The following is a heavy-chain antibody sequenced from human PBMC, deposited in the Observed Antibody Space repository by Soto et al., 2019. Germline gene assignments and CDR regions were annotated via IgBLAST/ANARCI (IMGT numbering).Heavy chain of an antibody. J-gene: IGHJ4*02. D-gene: IGHD2-2*01. CDR2: INYRGST. Sequence: QVQLQESGPGLVKPSQTLSLTCTVSGGSISNGNYYWNWIRQHPEKGLEWSGYINYRGSTFYNPSLKSRIITSVEKSKNQFSLKLSSVTAADTAVYYCARDAPETAPYWGQGTLVTVSS. V-gene: IGHV4-31*03. CDR3: ARDAPETAPY. CDR1: GGSISNGNYY.